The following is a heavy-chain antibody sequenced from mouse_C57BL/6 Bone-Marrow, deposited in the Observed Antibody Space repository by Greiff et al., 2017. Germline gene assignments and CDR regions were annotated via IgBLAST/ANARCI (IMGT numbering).Heavy chain of an antibody. Sequence: EVKLMESGGGLVKPGGSLKLSCAASGFTFSSYAMSWVRQTPEKRLEWVATISDGGSYTNYPDNVKGRFTISRDNANNNLYLQMSHLKSEDTAMYYCARGRECYAMDYWGQGTSVTVSS. V-gene: IGHV5-4*03. CDR2: ISDGGSYT. J-gene: IGHJ4*01. CDR3: ARGRECYAMDY. D-gene: IGHD1-1*01. CDR1: GFTFSSYA.